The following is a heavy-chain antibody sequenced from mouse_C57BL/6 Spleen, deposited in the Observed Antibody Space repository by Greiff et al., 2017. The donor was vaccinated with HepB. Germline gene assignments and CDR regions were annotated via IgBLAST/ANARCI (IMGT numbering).Heavy chain of an antibody. CDR3: TRLHYYGSSPYAMDY. CDR2: IYPGNSDT. J-gene: IGHJ4*01. D-gene: IGHD1-1*01. V-gene: IGHV1-5*01. Sequence: VQLQQSGTVLARPGASVKMSCKTSGYTFTSYWMHWVKQRPGQGLEWIGAIYPGNSDTSYNQKFKGKAKLTAVTSASTAYMELSSLTNEDSAVYYCTRLHYYGSSPYAMDYWGQGTSVTVSS. CDR1: GYTFTSYW.